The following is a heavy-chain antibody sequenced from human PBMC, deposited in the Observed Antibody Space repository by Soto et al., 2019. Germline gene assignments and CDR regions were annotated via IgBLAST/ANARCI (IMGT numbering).Heavy chain of an antibody. J-gene: IGHJ6*02. V-gene: IGHV4-34*01. CDR3: ARRVGTMVRGVISPYCLYYGMDV. CDR2: INHSGST. CDR1: GGSFSGYY. D-gene: IGHD3-10*01. Sequence: SETLSLTCAVYGGSFSGYYWSWIRQPPGKGLEWIGEINHSGSTNYNPSLKSRVTISVDTSKNQFSLKLSSVTAADTAVYYCARRVGTMVRGVISPYCLYYGMDVWGQGTTVTVSS.